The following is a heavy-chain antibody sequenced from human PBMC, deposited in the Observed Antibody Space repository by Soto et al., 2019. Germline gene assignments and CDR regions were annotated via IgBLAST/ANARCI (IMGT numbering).Heavy chain of an antibody. V-gene: IGHV1-69*13. D-gene: IGHD6-6*01. Sequence: GASVKVSCKASGGTFADFIMNWVRQTPGQGLKWMGGIVPMFGTPTYAEKFKGRVTISATGSTSTAYMELTSPRSEDTAVYYCARNGTYSSSLSQYSGMDVWGQGTTVTVSS. CDR3: ARNGTYSSSLSQYSGMDV. CDR2: IVPMFGTP. J-gene: IGHJ6*02. CDR1: GGTFADFI.